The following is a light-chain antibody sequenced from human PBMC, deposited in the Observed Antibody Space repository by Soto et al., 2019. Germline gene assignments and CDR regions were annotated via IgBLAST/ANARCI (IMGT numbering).Light chain of an antibody. CDR1: QGIRDF. CDR2: PAS. J-gene: IGKJ4*01. CDR3: QQFNVYPLT. V-gene: IGKV1-9*01. Sequence: DIQLTQSPSFLSASVGDRVTITCRASQGIRDFLAWYQQKPGKAPKLLIYPASTLQAGVPTRFSGFASGTEFTLTIRNLQPADSATYYCQQFNVYPLTFGGGTKVEIK.